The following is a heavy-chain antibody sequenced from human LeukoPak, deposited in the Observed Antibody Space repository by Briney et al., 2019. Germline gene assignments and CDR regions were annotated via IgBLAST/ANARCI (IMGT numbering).Heavy chain of an antibody. Sequence: GGSLRLSCAASGFTFSSYAMHWVRQAPGKGLEWVAVISYDGSNKYYADSVKGRFTISRDNSKNTLYLQMNSLRAEDTAVYYCARDPSGSYNVGYFDYWGQGTLVTVSS. J-gene: IGHJ4*02. CDR1: GFTFSSYA. CDR2: ISYDGSNK. V-gene: IGHV3-30-3*01. D-gene: IGHD1-26*01. CDR3: ARDPSGSYNVGYFDY.